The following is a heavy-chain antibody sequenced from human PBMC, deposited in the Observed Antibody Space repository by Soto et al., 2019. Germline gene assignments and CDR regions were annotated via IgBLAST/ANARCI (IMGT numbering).Heavy chain of an antibody. CDR2: IYNDGST. D-gene: IGHD5-12*01. CDR1: GAAVSNGDYR. CDR3: ARVREYSGYDMASWFDP. Sequence: SETLSLTCTVSGAAVSNGDYRWNWIRQPPGKGLEWIGDIYNDGSTHYNPSLKSRVTISVDTSKNQFSLRLSSVTAADTAVYYCARVREYSGYDMASWFDPWGQGTLVTVS. V-gene: IGHV4-30-4*08. J-gene: IGHJ5*02.